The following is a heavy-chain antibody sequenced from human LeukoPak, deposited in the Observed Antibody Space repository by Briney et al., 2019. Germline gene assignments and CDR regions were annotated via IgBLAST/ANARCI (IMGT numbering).Heavy chain of an antibody. CDR3: ARVKYCGNGVCYTGFDY. D-gene: IGHD2-8*01. Sequence: ASVKVSCKASGYTFTSYAMHWVRQAPGQRLEWMGWINTGNGDTKYSQKFQGRVIITRDTSANTAYMELSSLRSEDTAVYYCARVKYCGNGVCYTGFDYWGQGTLVTVSS. V-gene: IGHV1-3*04. J-gene: IGHJ4*02. CDR1: GYTFTSYA. CDR2: INTGNGDT.